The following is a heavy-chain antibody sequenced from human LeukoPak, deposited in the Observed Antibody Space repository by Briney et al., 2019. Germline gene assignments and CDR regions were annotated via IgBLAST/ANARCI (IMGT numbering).Heavy chain of an antibody. CDR2: IHYSGGT. J-gene: IGHJ4*02. D-gene: IGHD1-1*01. Sequence: GSLRLSCAASGFTVSNNYMSWVRQPPGKGLEWIGYIHYSGGTNYNPSLKSRVTTSVDTSKNQFSLKLTSVTAAGTAVYYCARVGSGNFDYWGQGTLVTVSS. V-gene: IGHV4-59*02. CDR1: GFTVSNNY. CDR3: ARVGSGNFDY.